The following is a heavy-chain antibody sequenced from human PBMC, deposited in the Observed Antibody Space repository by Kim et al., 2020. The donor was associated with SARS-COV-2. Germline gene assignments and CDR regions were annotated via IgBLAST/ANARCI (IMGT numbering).Heavy chain of an antibody. CDR1: GYSFTSYW. Sequence: GESLKISCKGSGYSFTSYWIGWVRQMPGKGLEWMGIIYPGDSDTSYSPSFQGQVIIPADKSISTAYLQWSSLKASDTAMYYCARHAVRGVTHYYGMDVWGQGTTVTVSS. V-gene: IGHV5-51*01. J-gene: IGHJ6*02. D-gene: IGHD3-10*01. CDR2: IYPGDSDT. CDR3: ARHAVRGVTHYYGMDV.